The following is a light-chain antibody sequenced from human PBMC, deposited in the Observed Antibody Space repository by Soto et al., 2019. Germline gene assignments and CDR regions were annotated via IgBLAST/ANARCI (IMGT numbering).Light chain of an antibody. CDR2: STD. CDR3: VLYFSSGISM. Sequence: QAVVTQPPSFSGSPGGTVTLTCGLNSGSVTKSSSRSWYQQTPGQAPRTVVYSTDIRSSGVPDRFSGSIVGNKAALTITGAQEDDESDYYCVLYFSSGISMFGGGTKLTVL. V-gene: IGLV8-61*01. CDR1: SGSVTKSSS. J-gene: IGLJ3*02.